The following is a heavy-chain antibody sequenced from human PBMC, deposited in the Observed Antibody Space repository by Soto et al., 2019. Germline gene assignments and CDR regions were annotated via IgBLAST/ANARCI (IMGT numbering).Heavy chain of an antibody. CDR2: IYHSGST. CDR1: GGSISNSNW. J-gene: IGHJ4*02. D-gene: IGHD1-26*01. CDR3: AHRPIVGAAI. V-gene: IGHV4-4*02. Sequence: QVQLQESGPGLVKPSGTLSLTCGVFGGSISNSNWWTWVRQPPGKGLEWIGEIYHSGSTNYNSSLMSRVTISLDKVNKQFSLKLTSVTAADTAVYYCAHRPIVGAAIWGQGTLVTVSS.